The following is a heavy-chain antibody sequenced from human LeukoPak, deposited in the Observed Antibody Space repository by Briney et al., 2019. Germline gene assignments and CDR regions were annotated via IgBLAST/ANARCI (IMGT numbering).Heavy chain of an antibody. CDR1: GFTFSSYG. CDR3: ARGRITMVWGMDV. D-gene: IGHD3-10*01. Sequence: GGSLRLSCAASGFTFSSYGMHWVRQAPGKGLEWVAVISYDGSNKYYADSVKGRFTISRDNSKNTLYLQMSSLRSEDTAVYYCARGRITMVWGMDVWGKGTTVTVSS. CDR2: ISYDGSNK. J-gene: IGHJ6*04. V-gene: IGHV3-30*03.